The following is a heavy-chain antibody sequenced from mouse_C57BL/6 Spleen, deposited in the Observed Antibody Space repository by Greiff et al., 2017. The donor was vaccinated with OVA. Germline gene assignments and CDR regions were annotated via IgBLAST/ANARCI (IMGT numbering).Heavy chain of an antibody. CDR2: IWSDGST. Sequence: QVQLQQSGPGLVAPSQSLSITCTVSGFSLTSYGVHWVRQPPGKGLEWLVVIWSDGSTTYNSALKSRLSISKDNSKSQVFLKMNSLQTDDTAMYYCARTLLTGPYAMDYWGQGTSVTVSS. CDR1: GFSLTSYG. CDR3: ARTLLTGPYAMDY. V-gene: IGHV2-6*03. D-gene: IGHD4-1*01. J-gene: IGHJ4*01.